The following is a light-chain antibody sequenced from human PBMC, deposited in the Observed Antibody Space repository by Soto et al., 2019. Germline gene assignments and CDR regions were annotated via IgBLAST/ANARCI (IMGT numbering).Light chain of an antibody. J-gene: IGKJ1*01. CDR2: GAS. Sequence: DVQLTQSPSSPSASGGPRATINHRTSQNIRTHLNWYQLKPGKGPRLLISGASNLEYGVSSRFTGSGSGTDFTLTISSLEPEDFAVYYCQQRKEWPQTFGQGTKVDIK. CDR1: QNIRTH. CDR3: QQRKEWPQT. V-gene: IGKV1-39*01.